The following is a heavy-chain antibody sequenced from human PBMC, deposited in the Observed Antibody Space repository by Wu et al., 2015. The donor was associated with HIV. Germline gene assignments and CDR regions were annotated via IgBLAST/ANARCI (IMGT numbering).Heavy chain of an antibody. CDR3: VRDLFPDGELLPGDY. J-gene: IGHJ4*02. Sequence: QVQLVQSGAEVRKPGASLNISCKASGYSFRDYYVHWVRQAPGQGLEWMGWINIKYGGTNFPQKFQGRITMTTDTSINTAYMELHRVTSDDTAVYFCVRDLFPDGELLPGDYWGQGTLVSVSS. D-gene: IGHD2-2*01. CDR2: INIKYGGT. CDR1: GYSFRDYY. V-gene: IGHV1-2*02.